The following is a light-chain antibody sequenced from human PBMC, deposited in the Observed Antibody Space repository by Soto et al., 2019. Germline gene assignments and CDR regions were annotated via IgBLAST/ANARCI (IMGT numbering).Light chain of an antibody. CDR1: LSVSSY. J-gene: IGKJ5*01. V-gene: IGKV3-11*01. CDR2: DAS. CDR3: QQRQYWPPIT. Sequence: VLRQSPATLSLSPGERATLSCRTSLSVSSYLAWYQQKPGQAPRLLIYDASNRATGIPARFSGSGSGTDFNLTISSLEPEDFAVYYCQQRQYWPPITFGQGTRLEIK.